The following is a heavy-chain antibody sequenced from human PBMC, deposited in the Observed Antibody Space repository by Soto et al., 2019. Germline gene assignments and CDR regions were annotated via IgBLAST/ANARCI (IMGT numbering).Heavy chain of an antibody. Sequence: PGGSLRLSCAASGFSLGDSAVHWVRLASGKGLEWIGRIRSKGHNYATTYAASVKGRFTMSRDDSKNTAFLQMNRLQTEDTAVYFCTRHAGGEVVHSYYYYYLDVWGKGTAVTVSS. V-gene: IGHV3-73*01. CDR1: GFSLGDSA. J-gene: IGHJ6*03. D-gene: IGHD2-21*01. CDR3: TRHAGGEVVHSYYYYYLDV. CDR2: IRSKGHNYAT.